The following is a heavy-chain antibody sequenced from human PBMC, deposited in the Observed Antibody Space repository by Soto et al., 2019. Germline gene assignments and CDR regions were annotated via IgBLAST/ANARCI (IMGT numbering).Heavy chain of an antibody. V-gene: IGHV3-23*01. CDR2: VTATAESE. D-gene: IGHD3-3*01. CDR3: ARVGYYDSPQDL. CDR1: GCHFDAYA. Sequence: WESLRLSCTPCGCHFDAYAMTWVRQPPGKGLEWVSAVTATAESEYYTDSVRGRIIITKDNGDNMLYLQMSSMRVEDTAIYFWARVGYYDSPQDLWGRGTQVTVSS. J-gene: IGHJ5*02.